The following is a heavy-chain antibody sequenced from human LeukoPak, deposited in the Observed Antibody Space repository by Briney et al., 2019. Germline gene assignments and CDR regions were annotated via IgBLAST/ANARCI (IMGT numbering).Heavy chain of an antibody. V-gene: IGHV3-30*03. D-gene: IGHD1-7*01. CDR3: ARDNNWNYPDY. CDR1: GFTFSSYG. Sequence: PGGSLRLSCAASGFTFSSYGMHWVRQAPGKGLECVAVISYDGSNKYYADSVKGRFTISRDNSKNTPYLQMNSLRAEDTAVYYCARDNNWNYPDYWGQGTLVTVSS. J-gene: IGHJ4*02. CDR2: ISYDGSNK.